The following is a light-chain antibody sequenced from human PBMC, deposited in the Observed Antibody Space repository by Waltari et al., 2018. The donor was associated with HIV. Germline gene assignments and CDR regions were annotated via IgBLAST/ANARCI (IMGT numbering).Light chain of an antibody. Sequence: SALTQPASVSGSPGQSITISCTGTSSDVGGFNYVSWYQQHPGKAPKLMIYEVSNRPSGVSDRFSGSKSGNTASLTISGLQAEDEADYYCRSFTSSSLYVFGTGTKVTVL. J-gene: IGLJ1*01. CDR3: RSFTSSSLYV. CDR2: EVS. V-gene: IGLV2-14*01. CDR1: SSDVGGFNY.